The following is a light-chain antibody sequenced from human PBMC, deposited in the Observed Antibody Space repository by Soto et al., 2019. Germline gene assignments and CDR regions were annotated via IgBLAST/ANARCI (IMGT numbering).Light chain of an antibody. CDR1: QDISNY. CDR3: QKYDNLPLT. CDR2: DAF. J-gene: IGKJ4*01. V-gene: IGKV1-33*01. Sequence: DIQMTQSPSSLSASVGDRVTITCQASQDISNYLNWYQQKPGKAPKLLIYDAFNLETGVPSRFSGSGSGSNFSLTISSPQPEDTATKYCQKYDNLPLTFGGGTKVDIK.